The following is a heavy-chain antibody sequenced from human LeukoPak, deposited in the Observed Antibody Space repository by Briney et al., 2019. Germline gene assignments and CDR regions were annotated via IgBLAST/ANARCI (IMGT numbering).Heavy chain of an antibody. V-gene: IGHV1-24*01. CDR3: ATDSPYDYVWGSYRSPPAFDI. CDR2: FDPEDGET. Sequence: ASVKVSCKVSGYTLTELSMHWVRQAPGKGLGWMGGFDPEDGETIYAQKFQGRVTMTEDTSTDTAYMELSSLRSEDTAVYYCATDSPYDYVWGSYRSPPAFDIWGQGTMVTVSS. D-gene: IGHD3-16*02. CDR1: GYTLTELS. J-gene: IGHJ3*02.